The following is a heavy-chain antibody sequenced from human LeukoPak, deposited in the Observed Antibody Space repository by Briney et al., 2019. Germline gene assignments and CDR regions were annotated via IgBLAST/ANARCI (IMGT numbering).Heavy chain of an antibody. J-gene: IGHJ4*02. CDR2: INWDGGSP. CDR3: ARDLSASWSTLGY. D-gene: IGHD6-13*01. CDR1: GSTFDDYG. V-gene: IGHV3-20*04. Sequence: GGSLRLSCVDSGSTFDDYGMSWVRHAPGKGLEWLAGINWDGGSPFYAESVKGRFTISRDNARNVLHLQMNSLRADDTALYYCARDLSASWSTLGYWGLGTLVTVSS.